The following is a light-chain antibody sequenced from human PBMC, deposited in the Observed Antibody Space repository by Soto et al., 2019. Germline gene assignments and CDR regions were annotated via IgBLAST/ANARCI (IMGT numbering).Light chain of an antibody. CDR1: DSVASSY. Sequence: EIVLTQSPGTLSLSPGERATLSCRASDSVASSYLAWYQQKPGQAPRRLIYGASNRATGIPARFSGSGSGTDFTLTISSLEPEDFAVYYCQHYSSSPSMWTFGQGTKVDIK. CDR2: GAS. J-gene: IGKJ1*01. V-gene: IGKV3-20*01. CDR3: QHYSSSPSMWT.